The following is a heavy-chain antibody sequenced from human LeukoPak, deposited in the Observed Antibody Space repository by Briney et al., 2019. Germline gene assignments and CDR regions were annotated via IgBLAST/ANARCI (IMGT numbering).Heavy chain of an antibody. CDR2: ISGKGDET. V-gene: IGHV3-23*01. CDR1: GFNFWNFV. J-gene: IGHJ6*03. CDR3: AKTQNWNYISYYCYYMDV. D-gene: IGHD1-7*01. Sequence: PGGSLRLSCATSGFNFWNFVVNWVRQAPGKGLEWVSAISGKGDETYYRDSVKGRFTISKDSGDDTVYLEMNNLTVEDTAVYYCAKTQNWNYISYYCYYMDVWGKGTAVTVSS.